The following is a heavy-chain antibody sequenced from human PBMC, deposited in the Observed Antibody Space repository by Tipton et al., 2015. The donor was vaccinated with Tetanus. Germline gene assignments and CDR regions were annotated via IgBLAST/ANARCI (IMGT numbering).Heavy chain of an antibody. V-gene: IGHV1-2*02. J-gene: IGHJ4*02. CDR1: GYTFTGYY. CDR2: DKPNRGGT. D-gene: IGHD6-19*01. CDR3: AREGGDGIAVAGTYDY. Sequence: QLVQSGAEVKKPGASVKVSCKASGYTFTGYYLHWVRQAAGQGLEWMGWDKPNRGGTNYAQKFQGRVTMTRDTSISTAYMELCRLRSDDTAVYYCAREGGDGIAVAGTYDYWGQGTLVTVSS.